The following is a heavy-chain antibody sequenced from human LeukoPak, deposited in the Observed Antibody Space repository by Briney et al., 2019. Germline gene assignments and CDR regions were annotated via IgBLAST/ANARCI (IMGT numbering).Heavy chain of an antibody. CDR1: GGSISSYY. V-gene: IGHV4-59*08. Sequence: PSETLSLTCTVSGGSISSYYWSWIRQPPGKGLEWIGYIYYSGSTNYNPSLKSRVTISVDTSKNQFSLKLSSVTAADTAVYYCARAPSTYYDFWSGLGGMDVWGQGTTVTVSS. CDR2: IYYSGST. D-gene: IGHD3-3*01. CDR3: ARAPSTYYDFWSGLGGMDV. J-gene: IGHJ6*02.